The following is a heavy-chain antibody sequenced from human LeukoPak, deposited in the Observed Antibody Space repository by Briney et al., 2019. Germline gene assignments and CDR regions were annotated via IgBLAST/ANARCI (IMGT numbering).Heavy chain of an antibody. Sequence: ASVKVSCKASGGTFSSYAISWVRQAPGQGLEWMGGIIPIFGTANYAQKFQGRVTITTDESTSTAYMELSSLRSEDTAVYYCATQLGILGYFDYWGQGTLVTVSS. D-gene: IGHD7-27*01. CDR1: GGTFSSYA. CDR3: ATQLGILGYFDY. J-gene: IGHJ4*02. V-gene: IGHV1-69*05. CDR2: IIPIFGTA.